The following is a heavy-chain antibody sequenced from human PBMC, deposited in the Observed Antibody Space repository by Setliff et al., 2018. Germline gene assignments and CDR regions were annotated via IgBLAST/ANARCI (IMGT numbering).Heavy chain of an antibody. D-gene: IGHD5-18*01. J-gene: IGHJ3*02. V-gene: IGHV3-73*01. CDR2: IRGRTDNYAT. CDR3: TFARDGYDVFDI. CDR1: GFSFSGSA. Sequence: PGGSLRLSCAASGFSFSGSAVYWVRQASVKGLEWIGRIRGRTDNYATAYAASVRGRLTISRDDSKNTAYLQMNSLKTEDTAVYYCTFARDGYDVFDIWGQGTTVTVS.